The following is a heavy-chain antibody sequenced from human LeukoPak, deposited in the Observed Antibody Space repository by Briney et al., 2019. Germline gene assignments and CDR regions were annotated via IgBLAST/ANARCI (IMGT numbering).Heavy chain of an antibody. CDR1: GFTFSSYA. Sequence: GGSLRLSCAASGFTFSSYAMSWVRQAPGKGLEWVSAISGSGGSTYYADSVKGRSTISRGNSKNTLYLQMNSLRAEDTAVYYCAKDCTAMVMGDAFDIWGQGTMVTVSS. D-gene: IGHD5-18*01. CDR2: ISGSGGST. J-gene: IGHJ3*02. V-gene: IGHV3-23*01. CDR3: AKDCTAMVMGDAFDI.